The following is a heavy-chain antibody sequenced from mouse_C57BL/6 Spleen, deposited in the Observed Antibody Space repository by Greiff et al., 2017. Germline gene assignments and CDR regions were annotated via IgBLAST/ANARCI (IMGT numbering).Heavy chain of an antibody. V-gene: IGHV1-4*01. D-gene: IGHD1-1*01. CDR2: INPSSGYT. CDR1: GYTFTSYT. J-gene: IGHJ1*03. CDR3: ARESYGGYFDV. Sequence: QVHVKQSGAELARPGASVKMSCKASGYTFTSYTMHWVKQRPGQGLEWIGYINPSSGYTKYNQKFKDKATLTADKSSSTAYMQLSSLTSEDSAVYYCARESYGGYFDVWGTGTTVTVSS.